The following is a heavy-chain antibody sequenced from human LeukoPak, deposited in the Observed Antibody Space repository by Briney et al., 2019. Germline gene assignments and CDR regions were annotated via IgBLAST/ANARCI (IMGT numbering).Heavy chain of an antibody. CDR3: ARTGGGYYFDY. D-gene: IGHD4-23*01. J-gene: IGHJ4*02. CDR2: IKYDGSEK. Sequence: GGSLRLSCAASGFTFSSYWMRWVRQAPGKGLEWVADIKYDGSEKYYVDSVKGRFTISRDNAKNTLYLQMNSLRAEDTAVYYCARTGGGYYFDYWGQRTLVTVSS. V-gene: IGHV3-7*01. CDR1: GFTFSSYW.